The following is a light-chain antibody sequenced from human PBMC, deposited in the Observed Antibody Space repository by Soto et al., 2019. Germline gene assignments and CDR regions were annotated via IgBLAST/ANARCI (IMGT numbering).Light chain of an antibody. V-gene: IGKV1-5*01. CDR1: QSISYW. J-gene: IGKJ4*01. CDR3: QQTRSYPST. CDR2: DAS. Sequence: DVQLTQSPFTLSTSVGDRVTITCRASQSISYWLAWYQQKPGSAPKLLISDASKLESGVPSRFSGSGSGTDFTLTISSLQAEDFATYYCQQTRSYPSTFGGGTKVDIK.